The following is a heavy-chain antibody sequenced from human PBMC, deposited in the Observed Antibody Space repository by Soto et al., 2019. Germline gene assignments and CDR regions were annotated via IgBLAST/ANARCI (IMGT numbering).Heavy chain of an antibody. Sequence: ASVKXSCKASGYTFTSYSMHWVRQAPGQRLEWMGWINAGNGNTKYSQKFQGRVTMTIDTSTTTAYMELRGLTSDDTAIYYCAKNGQPPYYYYGLDVWGQGTTVTVSS. J-gene: IGHJ6*02. V-gene: IGHV1-3*01. CDR3: AKNGQPPYYYYGLDV. D-gene: IGHD2-8*01. CDR2: INAGNGNT. CDR1: GYTFTSYS.